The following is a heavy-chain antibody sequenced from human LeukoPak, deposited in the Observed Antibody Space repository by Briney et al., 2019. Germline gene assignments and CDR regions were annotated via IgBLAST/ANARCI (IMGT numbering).Heavy chain of an antibody. CDR1: GYTFTGYY. J-gene: IGHJ6*02. V-gene: IGHV1-18*04. D-gene: IGHD3-9*01. CDR3: AITTGTVVYYYYGMDV. Sequence: ASVKVSCKASGYTFTGYYMHWVRQAPGQGLEWMGWINPNSGNTNYAQKLQGRVTMTTDTSTSTAYMELRSLRSDDTAVYYCAITTGTVVYYYYGMDVWGQGTTVTVSS. CDR2: INPNSGNT.